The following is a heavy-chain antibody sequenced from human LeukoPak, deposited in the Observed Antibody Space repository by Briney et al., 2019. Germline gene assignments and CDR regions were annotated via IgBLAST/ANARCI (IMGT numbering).Heavy chain of an antibody. V-gene: IGHV4-34*01. CDR2: INHSGST. Sequence: SETLSLTCAVYGGSLSGYYWSWIRQPPGKGLEWIGEINHSGSTNYNPSLKSRVTISVDTSKNQFSLKLSSVTAADTAVYYCARGLGYYGSGSYYDWGQGTLVTVSS. J-gene: IGHJ4*02. D-gene: IGHD3-10*01. CDR3: ARGLGYYGSGSYYD. CDR1: GGSLSGYY.